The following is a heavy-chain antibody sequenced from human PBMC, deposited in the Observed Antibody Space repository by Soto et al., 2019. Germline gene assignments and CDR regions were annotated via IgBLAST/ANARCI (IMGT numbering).Heavy chain of an antibody. CDR3: ESGANYPNYWFDP. CDR1: GGTFSSYA. CDR2: IIPIFGTA. J-gene: IGHJ5*02. V-gene: IGHV1-69*13. Sequence: SVKVSCKASGGTFSSYAISWVRQAPGQGLEWMGGIIPIFGTANYAQKFQGRVTITADESTSTAYMELSSLRSEDTAVYYCESGANYPNYWFDPWGQGTLVTVSS. D-gene: IGHD3-16*02.